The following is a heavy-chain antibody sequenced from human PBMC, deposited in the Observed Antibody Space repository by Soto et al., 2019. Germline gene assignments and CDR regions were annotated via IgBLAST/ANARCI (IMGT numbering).Heavy chain of an antibody. J-gene: IGHJ4*02. V-gene: IGHV4-59*08. CDR1: GGSISGYY. CDR3: ARHSNEYRKSLDY. CDR2: IHYSGSS. D-gene: IGHD1-1*01. Sequence: SETLSLTCTVSGGSISGYYWSWIRQPPGKGLEWIAYIHYSGSSNSNPSLKSRVTISVDTSRNQFSLRLTSVTAADTAVYYCARHSNEYRKSLDYWGQGTLVTVSS.